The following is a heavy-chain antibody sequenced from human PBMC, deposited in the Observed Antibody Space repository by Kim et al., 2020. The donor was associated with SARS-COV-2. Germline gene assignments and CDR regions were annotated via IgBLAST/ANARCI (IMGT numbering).Heavy chain of an antibody. J-gene: IGHJ4*02. D-gene: IGHD3-16*01. Sequence: YSPSFRGQVTISADPSINTAYLQWSSLQASDTVMYFCARGDQVGNYFDSWGQGTLVSVSS. V-gene: IGHV5-51*01. CDR3: ARGDQVGNYFDS.